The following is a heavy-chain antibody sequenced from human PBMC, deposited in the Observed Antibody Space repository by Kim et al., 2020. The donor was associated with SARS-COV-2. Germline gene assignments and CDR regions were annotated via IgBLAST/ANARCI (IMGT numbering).Heavy chain of an antibody. D-gene: IGHD1-26*01. V-gene: IGHV3-73*01. CDR2: IRSKTNNYAT. J-gene: IGHJ3*02. CDR1: GLTFSASA. Sequence: GGSLRLSCAASGLTFSASAMPWVRQASGRGLEWVGRIRSKTNNYATTYASSVKGRFTISRDDARNTAYLQMNSLKMEDTAIYYCARVPPLVASYWDAFDIWGQGTMVTVSS. CDR3: ARVPPLVASYWDAFDI.